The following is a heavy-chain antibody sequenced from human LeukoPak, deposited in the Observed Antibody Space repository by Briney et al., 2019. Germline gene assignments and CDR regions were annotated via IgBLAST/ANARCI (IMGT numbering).Heavy chain of an antibody. J-gene: IGHJ4*02. D-gene: IGHD5-24*01. V-gene: IGHV3-11*05. CDR2: ISSRGSST. Sequence: GGSLRLSCAASGFTFSEYYMSWIRQAPGKGLEWVSYISSRGSSTKYADSVKGRFTISRDNAKNSLYLQMNSLRAEDTAVYYCARGERWRRPFDYWGQGTLVTVSS. CDR3: ARGERWRRPFDY. CDR1: GFTFSEYY.